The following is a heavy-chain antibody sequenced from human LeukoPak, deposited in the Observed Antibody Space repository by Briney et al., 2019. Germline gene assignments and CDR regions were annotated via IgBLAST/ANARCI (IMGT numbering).Heavy chain of an antibody. Sequence: SVKVSCKASGGTFSSYAISWVRQAPGQGLEWMGGIIPIFGTANYAQKFQGRVTITADESTSTAYMELSSLRSEDTAVYYCARGHTFRIPFITKGRPSYYFDYWGQGTLVTVSS. V-gene: IGHV1-69*13. D-gene: IGHD3-10*01. J-gene: IGHJ4*02. CDR2: IIPIFGTA. CDR1: GGTFSSYA. CDR3: ARGHTFRIPFITKGRPSYYFDY.